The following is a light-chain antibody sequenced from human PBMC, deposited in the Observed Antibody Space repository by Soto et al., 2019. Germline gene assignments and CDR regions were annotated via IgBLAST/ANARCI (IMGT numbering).Light chain of an antibody. CDR2: GAY. J-gene: IGKJ4*01. Sequence: EIVMTQSPATLSVSPGERATLSCRASQTVSTNLAWYQQKCGQAPRLLIYGAYIRATGIPDRFSGSVSGTEFTLTITSLQSEDFAVYYCQQFNNWPLTFGGGTKVEIK. V-gene: IGKV3-15*01. CDR3: QQFNNWPLT. CDR1: QTVSTN.